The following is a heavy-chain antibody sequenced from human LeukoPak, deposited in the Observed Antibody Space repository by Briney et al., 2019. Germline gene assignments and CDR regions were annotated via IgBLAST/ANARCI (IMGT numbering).Heavy chain of an antibody. CDR3: ARVLHKRNYDSSTYYGY. Sequence: GGSLRLSCAASGFTFSSYCMTWVRQAPGKGLEWVSYISGNSSTIYYADSVKGRFTISRDNAKNSLYLQMNSLRAEDTAVYYCARVLHKRNYDSSTYYGYWGQGTLVTVSS. V-gene: IGHV3-48*01. CDR1: GFTFSSYC. J-gene: IGHJ4*02. CDR2: ISGNSSTI. D-gene: IGHD3-22*01.